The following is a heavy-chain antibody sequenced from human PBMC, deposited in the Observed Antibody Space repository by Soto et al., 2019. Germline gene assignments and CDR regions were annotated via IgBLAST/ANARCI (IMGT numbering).Heavy chain of an antibody. D-gene: IGHD6-13*01. V-gene: IGHV1-18*01. J-gene: IGHJ5*02. CDR3: ARDWVENSSSWYEADNWFDP. CDR2: ISAYNGNT. Sequence: GASVKVSCKASGYTFTSYGISWVRQAPGQGLEWMGWISAYNGNTNYARKLQGRVTMTTDTSTSTAYMELRSLRSDDTAVYYCARDWVENSSSWYEADNWFDPWGQGTLVTVSS. CDR1: GYTFTSYG.